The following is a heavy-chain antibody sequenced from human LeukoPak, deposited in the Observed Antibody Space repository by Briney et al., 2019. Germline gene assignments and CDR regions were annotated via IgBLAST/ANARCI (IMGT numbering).Heavy chain of an antibody. Sequence: GGSLRLSCAASGFTFSSYSMNWVRQAPGKGLEWISYIGISSGNTKYADSVKGRFTISGDKAKNSLYLQMNSLRVEDTAVYYCARDTKYAFDNWGQGTTVTVSS. J-gene: IGHJ4*02. CDR3: ARDTKYAFDN. CDR2: IGISSGNT. CDR1: GFTFSSYS. V-gene: IGHV3-48*01. D-gene: IGHD2-2*01.